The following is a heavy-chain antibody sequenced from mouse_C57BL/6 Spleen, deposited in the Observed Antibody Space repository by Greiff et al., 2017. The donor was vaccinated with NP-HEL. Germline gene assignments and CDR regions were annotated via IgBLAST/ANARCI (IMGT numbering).Heavy chain of an antibody. Sequence: EVQRVESGEGLVKPGGSLKLSCAASGFTFSSYAMSWVRQTPEKRLEWVAYISSGGDYIYYADTVKGRFTISRDNARNTLYLQMSSLKSEDTAMYYCTRGGYYGSSYDAMDCWGQGTSVTVSS. CDR1: GFTFSSYA. J-gene: IGHJ4*01. V-gene: IGHV5-9-1*02. CDR2: ISSGGDYI. D-gene: IGHD1-1*01. CDR3: TRGGYYGSSYDAMDC.